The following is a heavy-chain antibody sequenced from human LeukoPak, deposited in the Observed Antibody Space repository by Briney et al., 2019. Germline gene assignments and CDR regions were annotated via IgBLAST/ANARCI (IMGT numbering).Heavy chain of an antibody. V-gene: IGHV4-34*01. J-gene: IGHJ2*01. D-gene: IGHD3-10*01. CDR1: GGSFSDNY. Sequence: SETLSLTCAVYGGSFSDNYWSWIRQSPGQGLEWIGEINHRETTNYNAALKNRLTISVDTSKNQISLRMTSMTAADTAFYYCARGRNSYGGGYWYFDLWGRGTLVSVSS. CDR3: ARGRNSYGGGYWYFDL. CDR2: INHRETT.